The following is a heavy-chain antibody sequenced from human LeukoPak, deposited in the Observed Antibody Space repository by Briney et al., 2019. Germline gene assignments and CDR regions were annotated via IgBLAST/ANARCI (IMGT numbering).Heavy chain of an antibody. CDR3: ASYVGYNSYYFDY. CDR1: GGSISRYY. J-gene: IGHJ4*02. CDR2: IFYSWST. Sequence: SETLSLTCTVSGGSISRYYWSWIRQPPAKGLEWSGYIFYSWSTNYNPSLNSRVTMSVDKSKNQCSLQLSSVTAADTAVYYCASYVGYNSYYFDYWGQGTLVSVSS. V-gene: IGHV4-59*01. D-gene: IGHD5-24*01.